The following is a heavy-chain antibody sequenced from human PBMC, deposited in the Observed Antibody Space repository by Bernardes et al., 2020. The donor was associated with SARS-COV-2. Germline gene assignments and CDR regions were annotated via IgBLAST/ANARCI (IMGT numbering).Heavy chain of an antibody. V-gene: IGHV1-18*01. CDR1: GYTFTSYG. D-gene: IGHD3-3*01. Sequence: ASVKVSCMASGYTFTSYGISWVRQAPGQGLEWMGWISAYNGNTNYAQKLQGRVTMTTDTSTSTAYMELRSLRSDDTAVYYCAREGDFWSGYYYGGYFDYWGQGTLVTVSS. CDR3: AREGDFWSGYYYGGYFDY. CDR2: ISAYNGNT. J-gene: IGHJ4*02.